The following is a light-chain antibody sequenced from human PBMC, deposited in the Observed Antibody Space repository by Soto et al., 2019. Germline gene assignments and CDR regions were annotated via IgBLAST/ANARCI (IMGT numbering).Light chain of an antibody. CDR2: DAS. CDR3: QQRSSWPYT. Sequence: EIVLTQSPATLSLSPGERATLSCRASQSVSTSLAWYRQKPGQAPRLLIHDASNRATGIPARFTGSGSGTDFPLTISSLEPEDFVVYYCQQRSSWPYTFGQGTKLEIK. J-gene: IGKJ2*01. V-gene: IGKV3-11*01. CDR1: QSVSTS.